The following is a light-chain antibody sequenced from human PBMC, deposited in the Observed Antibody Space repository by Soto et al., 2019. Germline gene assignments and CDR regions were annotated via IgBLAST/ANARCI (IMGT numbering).Light chain of an antibody. J-gene: IGKJ1*01. CDR1: QSVSNNY. Sequence: VLTQSPGTLSLSPGERATLSCRASQSVSNNYLAWYQQKPGQAPRRLIYAASNMATGIQDRFSGSGSGTEFTLTIRRLEPEDFAVYYCKQYGSSGTFGQGTKVDIK. V-gene: IGKV3-20*01. CDR2: AAS. CDR3: KQYGSSGT.